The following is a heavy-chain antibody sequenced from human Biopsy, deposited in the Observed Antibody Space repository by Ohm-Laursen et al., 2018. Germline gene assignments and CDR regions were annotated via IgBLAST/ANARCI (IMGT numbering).Heavy chain of an antibody. CDR2: IKQDGSED. CDR3: VRGRSMDV. J-gene: IGHJ6*02. CDR1: GFTFRSSW. V-gene: IGHV3-7*01. Sequence: SLRLSCTASGFTFRSSWMTWVRQAPGKGLEWVAMIKQDGSEDYYVDSVKGRFTISRDNAQKSLDLQLNSLRAEDTAVYYCVRGRSMDVWGQGTTVTVSS.